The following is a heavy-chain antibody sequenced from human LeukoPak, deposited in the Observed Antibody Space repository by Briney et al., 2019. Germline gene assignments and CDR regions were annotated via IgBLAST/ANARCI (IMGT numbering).Heavy chain of an antibody. D-gene: IGHD6-6*01. CDR3: ARKRPAWGSSKYYFDY. Sequence: PSESLSLTCAVYGESFSGYYWSCIRQPPGKGLEWFGEINHSGSTNYNPSLKSRVTISVDTSKNQFSLKLSSVTAAGTAVYYCARKRPAWGSSKYYFDYWGQGTLVTVSS. CDR2: INHSGST. V-gene: IGHV4-34*01. CDR1: GESFSGYY. J-gene: IGHJ4*02.